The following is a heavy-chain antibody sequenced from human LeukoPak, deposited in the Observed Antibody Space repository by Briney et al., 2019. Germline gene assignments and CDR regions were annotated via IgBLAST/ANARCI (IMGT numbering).Heavy chain of an antibody. CDR3: ARDKESGNYDFWSGYSHHYYYMDV. CDR1: GFTFSTYT. D-gene: IGHD3-3*01. J-gene: IGHJ6*03. V-gene: IGHV3-21*05. Sequence: GGSLRLSCAASGFTFSTYTMNWVRQPPGKGLEWVSNIGTSSSYIYYADSVKGRFTISRDNAKNSLYLQMNSLRAEDTAVYYCARDKESGNYDFWSGYSHHYYYMDVWGKGTTVTVSS. CDR2: IGTSSSYI.